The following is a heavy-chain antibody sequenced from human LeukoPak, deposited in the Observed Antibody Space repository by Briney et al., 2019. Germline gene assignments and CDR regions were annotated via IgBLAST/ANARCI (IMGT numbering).Heavy chain of an antibody. CDR2: IYYSGST. CDR3: ARAGTAGGYYFDY. Sequence: SETLSLTCTVSGGSISSCSYYWGWIRQPPGKGLEWIGSIYYSGSTYYNPSLKSRVTISVDTSKNQFSLKLSSVTAADTAVYYCARAGTAGGYYFDYWGQGTLVTVSS. V-gene: IGHV4-39*01. D-gene: IGHD3-16*01. J-gene: IGHJ4*02. CDR1: GGSISSCSYY.